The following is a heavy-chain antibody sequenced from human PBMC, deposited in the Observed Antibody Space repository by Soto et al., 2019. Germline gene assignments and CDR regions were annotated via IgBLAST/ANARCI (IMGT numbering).Heavy chain of an antibody. Sequence: QVQLQESGPGLVKPSETLSLTCTVSGGSISSYYWSWIRQPPGKGLEWIGYIYYSGSTNYNPSLNSRVTITVHTSKNQFSLKLSSVTAADTAVYCCSGGRQQLVTHDAFDIWGQGTRVIVSS. CDR2: IYYSGST. D-gene: IGHD6-13*01. CDR1: GGSISSYY. CDR3: SGGRQQLVTHDAFDI. V-gene: IGHV4-59*01. J-gene: IGHJ3*02.